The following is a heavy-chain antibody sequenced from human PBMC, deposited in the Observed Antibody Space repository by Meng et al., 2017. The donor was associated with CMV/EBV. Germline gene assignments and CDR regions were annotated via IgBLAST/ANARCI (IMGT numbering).Heavy chain of an antibody. J-gene: IGHJ6*02. D-gene: IGHD3-3*01. CDR1: GFTFDDYA. CDR3: AKDITIFGVVISSYGMDV. V-gene: IGHV3-9*01. Sequence: GGSLRLSCAASGFTFDDYAMHWVRQAPGKGLEWVSGISWNSGSIGYADSEKGRFTISRDNAKNSLYLQMNSLRAEDTALYYCAKDITIFGVVISSYGMDVWGQGTTVTVSS. CDR2: ISWNSGSI.